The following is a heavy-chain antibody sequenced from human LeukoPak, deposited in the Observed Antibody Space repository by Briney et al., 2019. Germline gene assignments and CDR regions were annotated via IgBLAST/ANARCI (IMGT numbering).Heavy chain of an antibody. CDR1: GYSFTSYW. Sequence: PGESLKISCKGSGYSFTSYWIGWVRQMPGKGLEWMEIIYPGDSDTRYSPSFQGQVTISADKSISTAYLQWSSLKASDTAMYYCARHLAAARYYYGMDVWGQGTTVTVSS. V-gene: IGHV5-51*01. CDR3: ARHLAAARYYYGMDV. D-gene: IGHD6-13*01. CDR2: IYPGDSDT. J-gene: IGHJ6*02.